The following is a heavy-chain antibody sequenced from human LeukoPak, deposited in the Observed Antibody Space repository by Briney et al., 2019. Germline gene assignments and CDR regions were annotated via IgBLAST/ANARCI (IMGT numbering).Heavy chain of an antibody. D-gene: IGHD3-22*01. V-gene: IGHV1-2*02. J-gene: IGHJ3*02. CDR2: INPNSGGT. CDR1: GYTFTGYY. Sequence: ASVKVSCKASGYTFTGYYMHWVRQAPGQGLEWMGWINPNSGGTNYAQKFQGRVAITADESTSTAYMELSSLRSEDTAVYYCARARGYYDSRDAFDIWGQGTMVTVSS. CDR3: ARARGYYDSRDAFDI.